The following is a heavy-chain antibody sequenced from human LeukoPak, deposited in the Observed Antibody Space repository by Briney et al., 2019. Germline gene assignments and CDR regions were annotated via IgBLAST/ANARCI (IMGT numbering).Heavy chain of an antibody. CDR1: GFTFSSYE. D-gene: IGHD3-22*01. J-gene: IGHJ4*02. Sequence: PGGSLRLSCAASGFTFSSYEMNWVRQAPGKGLEWVSYISSSGSTIYYADSVKGRFTISRDNAKNSLYLQMNSLRAEDTAVYYCARDWDYYDSSGYYYPYWGQGTLVTVSS. V-gene: IGHV3-48*03. CDR3: ARDWDYYDSSGYYYPY. CDR2: ISSSGSTI.